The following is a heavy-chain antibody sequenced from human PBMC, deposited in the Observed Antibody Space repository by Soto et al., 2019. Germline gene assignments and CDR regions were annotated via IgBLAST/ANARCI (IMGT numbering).Heavy chain of an antibody. V-gene: IGHV4-30-4*08. Sequence: SETLSLTCTVSGGSISSGDYYWSWIRQPPGKGLEWIGYIYYSGSTYYNPSLKSRVTISEDTSKNQFSLKLSSVTAADTAVYYCARGYSGYGGRVNWFDPWGQGTLVTVSS. CDR3: ARGYSGYGGRVNWFDP. CDR2: IYYSGST. J-gene: IGHJ5*02. D-gene: IGHD5-12*01. CDR1: GGSISSGDYY.